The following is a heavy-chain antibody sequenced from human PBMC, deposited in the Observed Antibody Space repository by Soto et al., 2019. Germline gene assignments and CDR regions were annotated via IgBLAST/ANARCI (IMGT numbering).Heavy chain of an antibody. J-gene: IGHJ4*02. CDR3: ARDLDGSGAYYTDF. D-gene: IGHD3-10*01. CDR2: ISAYKTNI. Sequence: QVQLVQSGAEVKKPGASVKVSCKASGYTSPNYGITWVRQAPGQGLEWMGWISAYKTNIKYAQKFQGRVTLTTDTSTSTAYMELRSLRSDDTAIYYCARDLDGSGAYYTDFWGQGTLVTVSS. CDR1: GYTSPNYG. V-gene: IGHV1-18*01.